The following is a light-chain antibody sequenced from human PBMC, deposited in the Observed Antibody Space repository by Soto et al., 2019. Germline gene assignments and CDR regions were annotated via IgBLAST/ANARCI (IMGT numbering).Light chain of an antibody. CDR3: LQHNTYPWL. Sequence: DSQMTQSPATRSASLGGRVTITRRASQCITKNLGWYQQKPVKAPKRLLYDASTLNSGVPSRFSGSGSGREFTLPISSMQPEDFATYYCLQHNTYPWLFGQGTKVDIK. CDR2: DAS. V-gene: IGKV1-17*01. J-gene: IGKJ1*01. CDR1: QCITKN.